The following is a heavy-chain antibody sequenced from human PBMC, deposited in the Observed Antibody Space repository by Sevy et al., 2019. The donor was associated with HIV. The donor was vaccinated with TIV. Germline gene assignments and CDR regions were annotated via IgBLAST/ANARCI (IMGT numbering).Heavy chain of an antibody. CDR2: IRNKADSYTT. CDR3: ATHAGIAAADRVFDY. V-gene: IGHV3-72*01. D-gene: IGHD6-13*01. CDR1: GFTFSDHY. Sequence: AGSLRLSCAASGFTFSDHYMEWVRQAPGKGLEWVGRIRNKADSYTTEYAASVKGRFTISRDDSKNSLYLLMNSLKTADTAVYYCATHAGIAAADRVFDYWGQGTLVTVSS. J-gene: IGHJ4*02.